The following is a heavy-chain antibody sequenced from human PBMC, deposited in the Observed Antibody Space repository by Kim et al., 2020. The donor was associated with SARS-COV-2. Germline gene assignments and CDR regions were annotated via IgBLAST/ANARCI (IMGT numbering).Heavy chain of an antibody. Sequence: GGSLRLSCAASGFTFSKYWMHWVRQVPGEGLVWVSRSNEDGSITNYADSVRGRFTISRDNARSTLYLQMNSLGAEDMALYYCARDLSGSDDLWGQGTLVTVSS. J-gene: IGHJ5*02. V-gene: IGHV3-74*01. CDR1: GFTFSKYW. CDR2: SNEDGSIT. CDR3: ARDLSGSDDL. D-gene: IGHD5-12*01.